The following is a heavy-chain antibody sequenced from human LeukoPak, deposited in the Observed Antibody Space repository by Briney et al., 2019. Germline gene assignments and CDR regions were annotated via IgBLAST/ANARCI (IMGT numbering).Heavy chain of an antibody. V-gene: IGHV1-2*02. CDR3: AREIMVRGVNTFDY. CDR2: INPNGGGT. Sequence: ASVKVSCKASGYTFTGYYMHWVRQAPGQGLEWMGWINPNGGGTNYAQKFQGRVTMTRDTSISTAYMELSRLRSDDTAVYYCAREIMVRGVNTFDYWGQGTLVTVSS. CDR1: GYTFTGYY. D-gene: IGHD3-10*01. J-gene: IGHJ4*02.